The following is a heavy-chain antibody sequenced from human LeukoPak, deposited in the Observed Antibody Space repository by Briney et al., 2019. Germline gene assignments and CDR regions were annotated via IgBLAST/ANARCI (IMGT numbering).Heavy chain of an antibody. CDR3: ASRHCSGENCYAGPLDF. D-gene: IGHD2-8*02. J-gene: IGHJ4*02. V-gene: IGHV3-NL1*01. Sequence: GGSLRLSCAASGFTFSSYGMHWVRQAPGRGLEWVSVSYSGGSTYYEDSVKGRFTVSSDVSKNTLYLQMNNLRGEDTAVYYCASRHCSGENCYAGPLDFWGQGTLVTVSS. CDR2: SYSGGST. CDR1: GFTFSSYG.